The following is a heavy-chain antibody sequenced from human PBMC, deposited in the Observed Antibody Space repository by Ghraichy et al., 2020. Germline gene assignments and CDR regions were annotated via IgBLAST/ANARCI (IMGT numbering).Heavy chain of an antibody. V-gene: IGHV4-34*01. J-gene: IGHJ6*02. CDR3: ARGQRVLRFLEWSSPLDV. CDR2: INHSGST. CDR1: GGSFSGYY. Sequence: GSLRLSCDVYGGSFSGYYWSWIRQPPGKGLEWIGEINHSGSTNYNPSLKSRVTISVDTSKNQFSLKLSSVTAADTAVYYCARGQRVLRFLEWSSPLDVWGQGTTVTVSS. D-gene: IGHD3-3*01.